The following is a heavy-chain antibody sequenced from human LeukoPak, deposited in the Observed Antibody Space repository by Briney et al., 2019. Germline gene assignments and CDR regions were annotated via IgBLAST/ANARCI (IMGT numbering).Heavy chain of an antibody. D-gene: IGHD3-3*01. Sequence: SETLSLICAVYGGSFSGYYWSWIRQPPGKGLEWIGEINHSGSTNYNPSLKSRVTISVDTSKNQFSLKLSSVTAADTAVYYCARGGSYYDFWSGYPPGWFDPWGQGTLVTVSS. V-gene: IGHV4-34*01. CDR3: ARGGSYYDFWSGYPPGWFDP. J-gene: IGHJ5*02. CDR1: GGSFSGYY. CDR2: INHSGST.